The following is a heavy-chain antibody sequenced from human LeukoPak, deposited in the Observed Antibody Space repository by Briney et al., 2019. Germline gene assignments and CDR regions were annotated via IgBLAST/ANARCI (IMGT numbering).Heavy chain of an antibody. J-gene: IGHJ5*02. V-gene: IGHV4-59*01. CDR1: GGSISSYY. CDR3: ASHRYYYDSSAVRRWWFDP. D-gene: IGHD3-22*01. CDR2: IYYSGST. Sequence: SETLSLTCTVSGGSISSYYWSWIRQPPGKGLEWIGYIYYSGSTNYNPSLKSRVTISLDTSKNQFSLKLSSVTAADTAVYYCASHRYYYDSSAVRRWWFDPWGQGTLVTVSS.